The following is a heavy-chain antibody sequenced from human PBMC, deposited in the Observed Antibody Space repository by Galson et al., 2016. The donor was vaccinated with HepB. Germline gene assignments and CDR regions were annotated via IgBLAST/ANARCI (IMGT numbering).Heavy chain of an antibody. Sequence: PALVKPTQTLTLPCTFSGFSLRASGVGVAWIRQPPGKALEWVEIIYWNDKNRYSQSLIGRLTSAKATSKNLVVLTMTTVDPVDTATYYSVHYYYENNGHSSIFDFWGQGTLVTVSS. CDR2: IYWNDKN. CDR3: VHYYYENNGHSSIFDF. V-gene: IGHV2-5*01. D-gene: IGHD3-22*01. J-gene: IGHJ4*02. CDR1: GFSLRASGVG.